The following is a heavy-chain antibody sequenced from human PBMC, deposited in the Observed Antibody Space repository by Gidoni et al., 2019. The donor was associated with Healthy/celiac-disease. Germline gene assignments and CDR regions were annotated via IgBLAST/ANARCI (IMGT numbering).Heavy chain of an antibody. CDR2: INPNSGGT. V-gene: IGHV1-2*02. D-gene: IGHD3-3*01. J-gene: IGHJ4*02. CDR1: GYTFTGYY. CDR3: ARGDFWTLGPNDY. Sequence: QVQLVQSGAEVKKPGASVTVSCKAYGYTFTGYYMHWVRQAPGHGLEWMGWINPNSGGTNYAQKFRGRVTMTRDTSISTACMELSRLRFDDTAVYYCARGDFWTLGPNDYWGQGTLVTVSS.